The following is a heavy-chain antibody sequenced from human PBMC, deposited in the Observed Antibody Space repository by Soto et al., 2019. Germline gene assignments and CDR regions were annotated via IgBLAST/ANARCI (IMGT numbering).Heavy chain of an antibody. CDR2: INSDGSST. Sequence: GGSLRLSCAASGFTFSSYWMHWVRQAPGKGLVWVSRINSDGSSTSYADSVKGRFTISRDNAKNTLYLQMNSLRAEDTAVYYCAKEGASYYDFWSGYYQFDYWGQGTLVTVSS. D-gene: IGHD3-3*01. J-gene: IGHJ4*02. CDR3: AKEGASYYDFWSGYYQFDY. CDR1: GFTFSSYW. V-gene: IGHV3-74*01.